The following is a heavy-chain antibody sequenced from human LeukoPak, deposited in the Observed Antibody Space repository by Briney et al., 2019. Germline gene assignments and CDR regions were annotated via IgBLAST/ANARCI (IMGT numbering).Heavy chain of an antibody. CDR3: AREGVVPAARHYYGMDV. V-gene: IGHV1-2*04. Sequence: ASVKVSCKASGYTFTGYYMHWVRQAPGQGLEWMGWINPNSGGTNYAQKFQGWVTMTRDTSISTAYMEPSRLRSDDTAVYYCAREGVVPAARHYYGMDVWGQGTTVTVSS. CDR1: GYTFTGYY. CDR2: INPNSGGT. D-gene: IGHD2-2*01. J-gene: IGHJ6*02.